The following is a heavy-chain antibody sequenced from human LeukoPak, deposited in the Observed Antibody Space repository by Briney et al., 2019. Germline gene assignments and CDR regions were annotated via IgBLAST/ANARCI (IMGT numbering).Heavy chain of an antibody. J-gene: IGHJ3*02. Sequence: ASVKVSCKASGYTFTGYYMHWVRQAPGQGLEWMGWINPNSGGTNYAQKFQGRVTITADKSTSTAYMELSSLRSEDTAVYYCASNYGGNSGAFDIWGQGTMVTVSS. CDR1: GYTFTGYY. CDR2: INPNSGGT. V-gene: IGHV1-2*02. CDR3: ASNYGGNSGAFDI. D-gene: IGHD4-23*01.